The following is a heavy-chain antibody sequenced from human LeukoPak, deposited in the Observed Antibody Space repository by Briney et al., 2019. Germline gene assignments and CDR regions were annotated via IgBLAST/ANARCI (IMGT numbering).Heavy chain of an antibody. V-gene: IGHV3-30*18. CDR1: GFTFSSYG. Sequence: GGSLRLSCAASGFTFSSYGMHWVRQAPGKGLGWVAVISYDGSKKYYADSVKGRFTISRDNSKNTLYLQMNSLRAEDTAVYYCAKDEYYDSSDGYWGQGTLVTVSS. CDR2: ISYDGSKK. D-gene: IGHD3-22*01. CDR3: AKDEYYDSSDGY. J-gene: IGHJ4*02.